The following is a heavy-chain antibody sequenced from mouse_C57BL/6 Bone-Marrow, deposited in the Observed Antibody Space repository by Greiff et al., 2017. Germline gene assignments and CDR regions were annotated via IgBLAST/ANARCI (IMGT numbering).Heavy chain of an antibody. CDR3: GNGGVLRLRDY. CDR2: IYPVSGET. CDR1: GYTFTDHI. D-gene: IGHD3-2*02. J-gene: IGHJ2*01. Sequence: VHLVESGAELASPGASVTLSCKASGYTFTDHIMNWVKKRPGQGLEWIGRIYPVSGETNYNQKFMGKATFSVDRSSSTVYMVLNSLTSEDPAVYYCGNGGVLRLRDYWGQGTTLTVSS. V-gene: IGHV1-11*01.